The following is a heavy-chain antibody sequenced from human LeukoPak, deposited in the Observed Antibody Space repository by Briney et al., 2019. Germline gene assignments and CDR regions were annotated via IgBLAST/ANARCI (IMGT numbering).Heavy chain of an antibody. CDR1: GFTFTSSA. J-gene: IGHJ4*02. Sequence: SGKVSCKASGFTFTSSAVQWVRQARGQRLEWIGWIVVGSGNTNYAQKFQERVTITRDMSTSTAYMELSSLRSEDTAVYYCAAAPRDGGYHFDYWGQGTLVTVSS. CDR2: IVVGSGNT. CDR3: AAAPRDGGYHFDY. D-gene: IGHD5-12*01. V-gene: IGHV1-58*01.